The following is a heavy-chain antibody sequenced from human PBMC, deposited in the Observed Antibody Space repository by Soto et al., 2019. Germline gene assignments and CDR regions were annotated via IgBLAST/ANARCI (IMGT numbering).Heavy chain of an antibody. V-gene: IGHV1-8*01. Sequence: QVQLVQSGAEVREPGASVKVSCKASGYSFTSLDINCVRQTAGQGLEWMGWMEPSTGKTGYAQKFQGRVTMTRDTSINTAYMELTTLTSDDTAFYSCARGASAGVDYWGQGTLVTVSS. CDR1: GYSFTSLD. CDR3: ARGASAGVDY. CDR2: MEPSTGKT. J-gene: IGHJ4*02. D-gene: IGHD1-26*01.